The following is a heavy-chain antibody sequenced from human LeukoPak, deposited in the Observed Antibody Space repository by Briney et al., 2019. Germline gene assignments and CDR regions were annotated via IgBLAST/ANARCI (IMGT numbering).Heavy chain of an antibody. CDR2: IYYSGST. CDR1: GGSISSYY. J-gene: IGHJ6*03. D-gene: IGHD5-18*01. CDR3: ASVDTAMVSYYYMDV. V-gene: IGHV4-59*12. Sequence: PSETLSLTCTVSGGSISSYYWSWIRQPPGKGLEWIGYIYYSGSTNYNPSLKSRVTISVDKSKNQFSLKLSSVTAADTAVYYCASVDTAMVSYYYMDVWGKGTTVTVSS.